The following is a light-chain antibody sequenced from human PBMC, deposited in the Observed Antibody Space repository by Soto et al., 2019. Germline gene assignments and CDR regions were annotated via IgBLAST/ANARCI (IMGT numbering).Light chain of an antibody. Sequence: QSVLTQPPSASGSPGQSVTISCTGTSSDVGGYNYVSWYQQHPGKVPKLIIYEVSKRPSGVPDRFSGSKSGNTASLTVSGLQAEDEADYYCSSYAGSDNFVFGTGTKATVL. CDR1: SSDVGGYNY. J-gene: IGLJ1*01. CDR3: SSYAGSDNFV. CDR2: EVS. V-gene: IGLV2-8*01.